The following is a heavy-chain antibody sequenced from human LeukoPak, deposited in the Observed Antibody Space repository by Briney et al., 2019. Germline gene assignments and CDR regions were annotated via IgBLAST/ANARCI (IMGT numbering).Heavy chain of an antibody. J-gene: IGHJ4*02. CDR1: GYTFTGYY. V-gene: IGHV1-2*02. Sequence: ASVKVSCKASGYTFTGYYMHWVRQAPGQGLEWMGWINPNSGGTNYAQKFQGRVNMTRDTSISTAYMELSRLRSDDTAVYYCAREDLGATSTNSFDYWGQGTLVTVSS. D-gene: IGHD1-26*01. CDR2: INPNSGGT. CDR3: AREDLGATSTNSFDY.